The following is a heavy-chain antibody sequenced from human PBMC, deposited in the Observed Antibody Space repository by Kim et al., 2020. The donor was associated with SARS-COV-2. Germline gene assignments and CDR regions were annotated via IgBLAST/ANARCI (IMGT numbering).Heavy chain of an antibody. D-gene: IGHD6-19*01. CDR2: INHSGST. V-gene: IGHV4-34*01. CDR3: ARVKWLVRHYYGMDV. CDR1: GGSFSGYY. Sequence: SETLSLTCAVYGGSFSGYYWSWIRQPPGKGLEWIGEINHSGSTNYNPSLKSRVTISVDTSKNQFSLKLSSVTAADTAVYYCARVKWLVRHYYGMDVWGQGTTVTVSS. J-gene: IGHJ6*02.